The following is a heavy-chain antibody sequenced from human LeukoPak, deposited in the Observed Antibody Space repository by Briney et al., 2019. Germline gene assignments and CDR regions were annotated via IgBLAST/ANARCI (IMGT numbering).Heavy chain of an antibody. CDR3: AGTYYYDSSGYYYVV. CDR2: IYSRGNT. V-gene: IGHV4-4*07. CDR1: GGSISSYY. J-gene: IGHJ4*02. D-gene: IGHD3-22*01. Sequence: PSETLSLTCTVSGGSISSYYWSWIRQPPGKGLEWIGSIYSRGNTNYNPSLKSRVTMSVDTSKNQFSLKLSSVTAADTAVYYCAGTYYYDSSGYYYVVWGQGTLVTVSS.